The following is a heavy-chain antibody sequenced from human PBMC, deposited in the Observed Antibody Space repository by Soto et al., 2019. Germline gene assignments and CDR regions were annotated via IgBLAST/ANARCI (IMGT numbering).Heavy chain of an antibody. CDR1: GGSISGYY. Sequence: PSETLSLTCTVSGGSISGYYWSWIRQPPGKGLEWIGYIYYSGSTNYSPSLKSRVTISVDTSKNLFSLKLSSVTAADTAVYYCARVGFYDILTGIGPYYFDYWGQGTLVTVS. V-gene: IGHV4-59*01. D-gene: IGHD3-9*01. CDR3: ARVGFYDILTGIGPYYFDY. J-gene: IGHJ4*02. CDR2: IYYSGST.